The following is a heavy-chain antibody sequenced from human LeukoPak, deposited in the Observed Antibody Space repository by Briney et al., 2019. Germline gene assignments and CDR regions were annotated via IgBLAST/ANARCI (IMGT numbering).Heavy chain of an antibody. J-gene: IGHJ4*02. CDR1: GYTFTGYY. Sequence: GASVKVSCKASGYTFTGYYMHWVRQAPGQGVEWMGWINTNTANPTYAQGFTGRFVFSLDTSVNTAYLQISSLKAEDTAVYYCARALPGCDRTNCYGLDYWGQGTLVTVSS. V-gene: IGHV7-4-1*02. CDR2: INTNTANP. CDR3: ARALPGCDRTNCYGLDY. D-gene: IGHD2-2*01.